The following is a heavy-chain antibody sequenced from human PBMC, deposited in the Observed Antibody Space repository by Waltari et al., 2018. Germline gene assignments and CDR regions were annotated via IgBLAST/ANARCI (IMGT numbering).Heavy chain of an antibody. CDR3: ATGRGAGF. CDR1: GFSINSIW. CDR2: IKQDGSEK. Sequence: EGQLVDSGGGLVQPGGYLCLSRADSGFSINSIWMTWVRQAPGKGLEWVANIKQDGSEKYYVDSVKGRFTISRYNAKNSLFLQMDSLRAEDTALYYCATGRGAGFWGQGTPITVSS. V-gene: IGHV3-7*03. D-gene: IGHD1-1*01. J-gene: IGHJ4*02.